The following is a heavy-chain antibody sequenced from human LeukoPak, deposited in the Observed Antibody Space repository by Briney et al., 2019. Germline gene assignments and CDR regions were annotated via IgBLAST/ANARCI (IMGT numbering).Heavy chain of an antibody. CDR1: GFTFGSYE. J-gene: IGHJ4*02. CDR3: AKAPIAPGPQLIDY. Sequence: LTGGSLRLSCVGSGFTFGSYEMNWVRQAPGKGLEWLSYISSSGKTIFYADSVRGRFSISRDNAKNSLFLQMNSLRAEDTAVYYCAKAPIAPGPQLIDYWGQGTLVTVSS. V-gene: IGHV3-48*03. D-gene: IGHD6-6*01. CDR2: ISSSGKTI.